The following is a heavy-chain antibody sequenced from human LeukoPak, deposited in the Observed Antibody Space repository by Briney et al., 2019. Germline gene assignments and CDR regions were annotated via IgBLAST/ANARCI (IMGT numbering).Heavy chain of an antibody. D-gene: IGHD2-2*01. CDR2: ISSGGSTI. V-gene: IGHV3-48*03. CDR3: ARDFCSSTSCYFYYYYGMDV. Sequence: GGSLRLSCAASGFTFSSYEMNWVRQAPGKGLEWVSYISSGGSTIYHADSVKGRFTISRDNAKNSLYLQMNSLRAEDAAVYYCARDFCSSTSCYFYYYYGMDVWGQGTTVTVSS. J-gene: IGHJ6*02. CDR1: GFTFSSYE.